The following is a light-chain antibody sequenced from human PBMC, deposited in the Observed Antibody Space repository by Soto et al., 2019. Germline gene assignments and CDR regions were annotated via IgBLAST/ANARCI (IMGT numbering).Light chain of an antibody. CDR3: QPRSTPIT. Sequence: EIVLTQSTATLSLSPEEIANLSCSASQSGSSYLAWYQQKPGQAPRLLIYDASNRATRIPARVSGSGSGTDFTLTSRSLDPEDFAVYYCQPRSTPITFGQGKRLDI. CDR2: DAS. V-gene: IGKV3-11*01. CDR1: QSGSSY. J-gene: IGKJ5*01.